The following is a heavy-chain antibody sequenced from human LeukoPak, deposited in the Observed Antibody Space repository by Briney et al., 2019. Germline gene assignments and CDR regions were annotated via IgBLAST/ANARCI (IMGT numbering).Heavy chain of an antibody. CDR3: ARDGEPRYWGSGYYYGMDV. J-gene: IGHJ6*02. CDR2: ICGSAGST. Sequence: PGGSLRLSCAASGFTFSSNTMNWVRQAPGKGLEWLSSICGSAGSTYYADSVKGRFTISRDNSKNTLSLQMNSLRADDTAVYYCARDGEPRYWGSGYYYGMDVWGQGATVTVSS. CDR1: GFTFSSNT. V-gene: IGHV3-23*01. D-gene: IGHD7-27*01.